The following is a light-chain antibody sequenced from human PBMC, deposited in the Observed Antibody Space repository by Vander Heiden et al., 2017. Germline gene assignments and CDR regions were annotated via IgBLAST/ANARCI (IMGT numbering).Light chain of an antibody. V-gene: IGLV2-14*03. CDR3: SAYTSSSTQV. CDR2: DVS. Sequence: QSALTQPASVSGSPGQSITISCTGTSSDVGGYNYVSWYQQHPGNAPKLMIYDVSNRPAGVSNRFSGSKSGNTASLTISGLQAEDEADYYCSAYTSSSTQVFGTGTKVTVL. CDR1: SSDVGGYNY. J-gene: IGLJ1*01.